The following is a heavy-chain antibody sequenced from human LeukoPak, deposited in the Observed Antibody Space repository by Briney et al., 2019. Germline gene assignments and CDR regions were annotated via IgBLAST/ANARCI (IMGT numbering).Heavy chain of an antibody. D-gene: IGHD3-22*01. J-gene: IGHJ4*02. V-gene: IGHV3-15*01. Sequence: PGGSLRLSCAASGFTFSNAWMSWVRQAPGKGLEWVGRIKSKADDGTTDYAAPVKGRFTISRDDSKNTLYLQMSSLKTEDTAVYHWTTGERRFDSSGYYPYYFDYWGQGSLVTVSS. CDR1: GFTFSNAW. CDR2: IKSKADDGTT. CDR3: TTGERRFDSSGYYPYYFDY.